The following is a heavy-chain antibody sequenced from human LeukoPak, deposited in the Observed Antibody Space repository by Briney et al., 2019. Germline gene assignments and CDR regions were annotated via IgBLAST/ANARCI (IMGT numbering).Heavy chain of an antibody. V-gene: IGHV3-48*02. CDR3: ARRIVGAFPFDY. Sequence: RWSLRLSWAASGFTFSSDNMNWVRQAPGKGLEWISYITTSGGTRYYADSVKGRFTISRDNAKNSLYLQMNSLRDEDTAVYYCARRIVGAFPFDYWGQGTLVTVSS. D-gene: IGHD1-26*01. J-gene: IGHJ4*02. CDR1: GFTFSSDN. CDR2: ITTSGGTR.